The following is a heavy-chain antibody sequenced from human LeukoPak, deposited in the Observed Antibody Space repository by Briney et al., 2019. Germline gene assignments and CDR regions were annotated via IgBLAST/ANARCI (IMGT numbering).Heavy chain of an antibody. Sequence: GGSLRLSCAASGLTFSNAWMSWVRQAPGKGLEWVANIKQDGSEKYYADSVKGRFTISRDNSKSTVYLQMNSLRVEDAAVYYCSKDLTSDFGGDLDPWGQGTLVTVSS. V-gene: IGHV3-7*01. J-gene: IGHJ5*02. D-gene: IGHD3-10*01. CDR2: IKQDGSEK. CDR1: GLTFSNAW. CDR3: SKDLTSDFGGDLDP.